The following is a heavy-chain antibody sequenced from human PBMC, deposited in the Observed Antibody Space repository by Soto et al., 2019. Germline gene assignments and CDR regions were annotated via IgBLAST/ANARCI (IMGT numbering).Heavy chain of an antibody. Sequence: GGSLRLSCAASGFTFSSYGMHWVRQAPGKGLEWVAVIWYDGSNKYYADSVKGRFTISRDNSKNTLYLQMNSLRAEDTAVYYCARDNMKAVAGTNWFDPWGQGTLVTVSS. CDR2: IWYDGSNK. J-gene: IGHJ5*02. CDR3: ARDNMKAVAGTNWFDP. V-gene: IGHV3-33*01. D-gene: IGHD6-19*01. CDR1: GFTFSSYG.